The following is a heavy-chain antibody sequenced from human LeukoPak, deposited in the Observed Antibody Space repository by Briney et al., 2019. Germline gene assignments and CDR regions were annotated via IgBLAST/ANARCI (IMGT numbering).Heavy chain of an antibody. V-gene: IGHV3-30*02. CDR2: IRYDGSNK. CDR1: GFTFSSYG. J-gene: IGHJ5*02. Sequence: GGSLRLSGAASGFTFSSYGMHWVRQAPGKGLEWVAFIRYDGSNKYYADSVKGRFTISRDNSKNTLYLQMNSLRAEDTAVYYCAKDRALGYCSSTSCYGLDPWGQGTLVTVSS. CDR3: AKDRALGYCSSTSCYGLDP. D-gene: IGHD2-2*01.